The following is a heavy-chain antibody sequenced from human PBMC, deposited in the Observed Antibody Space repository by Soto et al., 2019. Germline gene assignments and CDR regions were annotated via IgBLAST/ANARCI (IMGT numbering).Heavy chain of an antibody. V-gene: IGHV4-59*08. CDR1: GGSISSYY. J-gene: IGHJ6*02. D-gene: IGHD3-10*01. CDR3: ARQGFGPLHGLVDV. Sequence: QVQLQESGPGLVKPSETLSLSCTVSGGSISSYYWSWFRQSPGKRMEWIGYVHHSWGSSYNPSLPSRVSISLDPSKSQFSLKVTSVTAPDKSVYYCARQGFGPLHGLVDVWGQGTTVTVSS. CDR2: VHHSWGS.